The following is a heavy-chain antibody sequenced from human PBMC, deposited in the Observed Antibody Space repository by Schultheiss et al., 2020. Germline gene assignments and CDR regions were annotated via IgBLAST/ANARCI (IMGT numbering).Heavy chain of an antibody. CDR2: INHSGST. CDR1: GGSISSYY. V-gene: IGHV4-59*04. Sequence: SETLSLTCTVSGGSISSYYWSWIRQPPGKGLEWIGEINHSGSTYYNPSLKSRVTISVDTSKNQFSLKLSSVTAADTAVYYCATYDSSGYPFDWGQGTLVTVSS. J-gene: IGHJ4*02. D-gene: IGHD3-22*01. CDR3: ATYDSSGYPFD.